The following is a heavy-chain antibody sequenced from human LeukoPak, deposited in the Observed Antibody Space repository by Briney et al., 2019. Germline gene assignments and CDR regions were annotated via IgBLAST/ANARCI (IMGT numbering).Heavy chain of an antibody. CDR3: ASYSSSSGCLDY. CDR2: IIPILGIA. D-gene: IGHD6-6*01. V-gene: IGHV1-69*02. Sequence: SVKISCKASGGTFSSYTISWVRQAPGQGLEWMGRIIPILGIANYAQKFQGRVTITADKSTSTAYMELSSLRSEDTAVYYCASYSSSSGCLDYWGQGTLVTVSS. CDR1: GGTFSSYT. J-gene: IGHJ4*02.